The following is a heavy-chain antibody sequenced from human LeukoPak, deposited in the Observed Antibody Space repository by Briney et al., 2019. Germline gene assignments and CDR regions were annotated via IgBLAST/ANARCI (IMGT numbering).Heavy chain of an antibody. CDR2: IWYDGSNK. V-gene: IGHV3-33*06. CDR3: AKGAVAGPIELWFDP. Sequence: GGSLRLSCAASGFTFSSYGMHWVRQAPGKGLEWVAVIWYDGSNKYYADSVKGRFTISRDNSKNTLYLQMNSLRAEDTAVYYCAKGAVAGPIELWFDPWGQGTLVTVSS. D-gene: IGHD6-19*01. J-gene: IGHJ5*02. CDR1: GFTFSSYG.